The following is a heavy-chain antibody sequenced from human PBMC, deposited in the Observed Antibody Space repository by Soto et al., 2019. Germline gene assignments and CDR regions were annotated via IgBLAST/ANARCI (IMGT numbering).Heavy chain of an antibody. V-gene: IGHV2-5*02. J-gene: IGHJ5*02. CDR3: AHRGGCSAASCFSNYFDA. CDR1: GFSLTTSGVG. CDR2: VYWDGDE. Sequence: QITLKESGPALVRPTQALTLTCTFSGFSLTTSGVGVAWIRQPPGKALECLALVYWDGDERFNPSLRNRLTLTKHTSKNRVALTMTNTDPVDTGTYYCAHRGGCSAASCFSNYFDAWGQGALVTVSS. D-gene: IGHD2-15*01.